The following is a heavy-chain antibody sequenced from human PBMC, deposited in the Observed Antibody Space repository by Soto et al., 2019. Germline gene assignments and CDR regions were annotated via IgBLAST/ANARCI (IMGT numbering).Heavy chain of an antibody. CDR2: ISYDGSNK. Sequence: QVQLVESGGGVVQPGRSLRLSCAASGFTFSSYGMHWVRQAPGKGLEWVAVISYDGSNKYYADSVKGRFTISRDNSKNTLYLQMNSLRAEDTAVYYCAKDLGTTVTNDPWGQGTLVTVSS. CDR1: GFTFSSYG. CDR3: AKDLGTTVTNDP. V-gene: IGHV3-30*18. D-gene: IGHD4-17*01. J-gene: IGHJ5*02.